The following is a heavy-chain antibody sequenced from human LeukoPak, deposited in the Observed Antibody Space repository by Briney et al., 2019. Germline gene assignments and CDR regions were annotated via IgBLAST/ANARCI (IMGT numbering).Heavy chain of an antibody. CDR1: GFTFSSSA. D-gene: IGHD2-2*01. J-gene: IGHJ4*02. Sequence: KPGGSLRLSCAASGFTFSSSAMSWVRQAPGKGLEWVSAISNNGGYTYYADSVQGRFTISRDNSKSTLCLQMNSLRAEDTAVYYCAKGGGVVPAAILYWGQGTLVTVSS. CDR2: ISNNGGYT. V-gene: IGHV3-23*01. CDR3: AKGGGVVPAAILY.